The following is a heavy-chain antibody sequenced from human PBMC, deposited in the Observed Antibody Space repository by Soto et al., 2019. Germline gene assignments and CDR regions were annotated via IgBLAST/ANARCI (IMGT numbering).Heavy chain of an antibody. J-gene: IGHJ4*02. CDR3: AKDRGDYGYY. CDR2: ISGSGSST. D-gene: IGHD4-17*01. CDR1: GFTFSSYA. Sequence: EVQLLESGGGLVQPGGSLRLSCAASGFTFSSYAMSWVRQAPGKGLEWVSAISGSGSSTYYADSVKGRFTISRDNSKNTLYLQMNNLRAEDTAVYDCAKDRGDYGYYWGQGTLVTVSS. V-gene: IGHV3-23*01.